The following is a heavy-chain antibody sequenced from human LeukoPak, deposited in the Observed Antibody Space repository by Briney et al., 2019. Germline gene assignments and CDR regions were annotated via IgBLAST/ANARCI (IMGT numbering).Heavy chain of an antibody. D-gene: IGHD2-21*01. CDR3: ARPLRGAAFDI. CDR2: ISSSSSYI. Sequence: PGGSLRLSCAASGFTFSSYAMSWVRQAPGKGLEWVSSISSSSSYIYYADSVKGRFTISRDNAKNSLYLQMNSLRAEDTAVYYCARPLRGAAFDIWGQGTMVTVSS. V-gene: IGHV3-21*01. CDR1: GFTFSSYA. J-gene: IGHJ3*02.